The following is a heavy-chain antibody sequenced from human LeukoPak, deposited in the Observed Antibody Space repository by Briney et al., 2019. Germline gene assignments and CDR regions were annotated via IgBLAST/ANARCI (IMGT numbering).Heavy chain of an antibody. CDR2: ISSSSSYI. D-gene: IGHD2-15*01. CDR1: GFTFSSYS. J-gene: IGHJ3*02. V-gene: IGHV3-21*01. Sequence: GGSLRLSCAASGFTFSSYSMNWVRQAPGKGLEWVSSISSSSSYIYYADSVKGRFTISRQNAKNSLFLQMNSLRAEDTAVYYCTRHRSGGSQDDAFDIWGQGTMVTVSS. CDR3: TRHRSGGSQDDAFDI.